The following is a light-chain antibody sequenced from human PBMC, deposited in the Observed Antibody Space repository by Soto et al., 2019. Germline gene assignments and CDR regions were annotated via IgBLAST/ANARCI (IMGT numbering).Light chain of an antibody. CDR3: QQLNSPPRT. V-gene: IGKV1-9*01. CDR2: GAS. J-gene: IGKJ2*01. Sequence: DIRLTQSPFFLYASVGVRVTISCLASQAIYSYLARYQQNSGKAPKLLIFGASKLQSGVPSRFSGSGSGTEFPLTISILQPEDFSSYYCQQLNSPPRTFGQGTKLEIK. CDR1: QAIYSY.